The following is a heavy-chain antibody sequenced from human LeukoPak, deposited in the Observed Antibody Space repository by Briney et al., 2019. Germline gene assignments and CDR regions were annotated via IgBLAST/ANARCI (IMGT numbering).Heavy chain of an antibody. Sequence: PGGSLRLSCAASGFTFSDYYMSWIRQAPGKGLGWVSYISSSGSTIYYADSVKGRFTISRDNAKNSLYLQMNSLRAEDTAVYYCARFIAAPYYFDYWGRGTLVTVSS. D-gene: IGHD6-13*01. CDR3: ARFIAAPYYFDY. V-gene: IGHV3-11*04. CDR1: GFTFSDYY. CDR2: ISSSGSTI. J-gene: IGHJ4*02.